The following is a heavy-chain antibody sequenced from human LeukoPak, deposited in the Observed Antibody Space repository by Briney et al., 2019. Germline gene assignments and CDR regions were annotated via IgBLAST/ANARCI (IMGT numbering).Heavy chain of an antibody. CDR2: IYSGGIYNDGTT. Sequence: GGSLRLSCAASGFTVSSNYMSWVRQAPGKGLEWVSVIYSGGIYNDGTTNYGDSVKGIFTISRDKSKNTLYLQMNSLRAEDTSVYYCARRELLGYSYGLRTFNIWGQGTTVTVSS. V-gene: IGHV3-66*04. CDR3: ARRELLGYSYGLRTFNI. J-gene: IGHJ3*02. CDR1: GFTVSSNY. D-gene: IGHD5-18*01.